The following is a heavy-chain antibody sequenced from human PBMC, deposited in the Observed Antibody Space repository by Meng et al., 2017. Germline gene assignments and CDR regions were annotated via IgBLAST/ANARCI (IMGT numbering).Heavy chain of an antibody. CDR3: ARRCSGGSCYHYYYYGMDV. D-gene: IGHD2-15*01. CDR1: GFTFSSYS. Sequence: GESLKISCAACGFTFSSYSMNWVRQAPGKGLEWVSSISSSSSYIYYADSVKGRFTISRDNAKNSLYLQMNSLRAEDTAVYYCARRCSGGSCYHYYYYGMDVWGQGTTVTVSS. J-gene: IGHJ6*02. CDR2: ISSSSSYI. V-gene: IGHV3-21*01.